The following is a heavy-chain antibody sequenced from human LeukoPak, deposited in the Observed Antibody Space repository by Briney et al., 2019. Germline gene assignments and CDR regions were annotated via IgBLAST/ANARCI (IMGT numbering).Heavy chain of an antibody. J-gene: IGHJ4*02. V-gene: IGHV4-34*01. CDR3: ARARGGVAIDF. CDR1: GGAFSGYF. Sequence: KSSETLSLTCAVYGGAFSGYFWTWIRQPPGKGLEWIGEINHSGSTNYSPSLKSRVTISVDTSKNQFSLKLSSVTAADTAVYYRARARGGVAIDFWGQGTRVTVSA. D-gene: IGHD5-12*01. CDR2: INHSGST.